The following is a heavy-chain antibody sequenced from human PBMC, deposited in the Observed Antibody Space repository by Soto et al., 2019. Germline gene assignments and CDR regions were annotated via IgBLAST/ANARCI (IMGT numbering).Heavy chain of an antibody. V-gene: IGHV1-3*01. CDR1: GYTFTNYA. CDR3: AREGIRSPLYY. J-gene: IGHJ4*02. CDR2: INGANGKT. Sequence: ASVKVSCKASGYTFTNYAMHWVRQAPGQGLEWMGWINGANGKTKYSQKFQGRVTITRDTSASTGYMDLSSLRSEDTAVYYCAREGIRSPLYYWGQGTLVTVSS. D-gene: IGHD4-17*01.